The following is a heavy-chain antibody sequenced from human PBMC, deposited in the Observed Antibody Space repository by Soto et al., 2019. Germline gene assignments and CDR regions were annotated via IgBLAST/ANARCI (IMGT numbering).Heavy chain of an antibody. V-gene: IGHV3-23*01. CDR2: ISGSGGST. Sequence: GGSLRLSCAASGFTFSSYAMSWVRQAPGKGLEWVSAISGSGGSTYYADSVKGRFTISRDNSKNTLYLQMNSLRAEDTAVYDCAKVDNYGGNEGAFDIWGQGTMVTVSS. D-gene: IGHD4-17*01. J-gene: IGHJ3*02. CDR1: GFTFSSYA. CDR3: AKVDNYGGNEGAFDI.